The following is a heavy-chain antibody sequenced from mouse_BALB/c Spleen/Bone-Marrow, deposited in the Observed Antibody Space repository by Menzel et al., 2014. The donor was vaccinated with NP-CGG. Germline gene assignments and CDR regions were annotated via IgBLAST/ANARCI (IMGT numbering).Heavy chain of an antibody. V-gene: IGHV1-7*01. CDR1: GYNFISYW. Sequence: QVQLKDSGAELAKPGALVKMSCKASGYNFISYWMHWVKQRPGQGLEWIGYINPRSGYTEYNQKFKDKATLTADKSSSKAYMHLSSLTSQDSAVYYCARNYDYDAGYYAMDYWGQGTSVTVSS. CDR2: INPRSGYT. D-gene: IGHD2-4*01. J-gene: IGHJ4*01. CDR3: ARNYDYDAGYYAMDY.